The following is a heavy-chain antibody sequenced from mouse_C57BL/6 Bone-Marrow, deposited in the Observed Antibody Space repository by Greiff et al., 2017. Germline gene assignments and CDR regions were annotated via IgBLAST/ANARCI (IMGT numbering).Heavy chain of an antibody. J-gene: IGHJ4*01. CDR2: IDPSDSYT. D-gene: IGHD1-1*01. CDR3: ARPYGSSPGDY. V-gene: IGHV1-59*01. Sequence: QVQLQQPGAELVRPGTSVKLSCKASGYTFTSYWMHWVKQRPGQGLEWIGVIDPSDSYTNYNQKFKGKATLTVDTSSSTAYRHLSSLTSEDAAVYYCARPYGSSPGDYWGQGTSVTVSS. CDR1: GYTFTSYW.